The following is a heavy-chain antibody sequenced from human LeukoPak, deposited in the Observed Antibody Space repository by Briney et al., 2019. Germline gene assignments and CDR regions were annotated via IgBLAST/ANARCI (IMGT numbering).Heavy chain of an antibody. CDR2: ISNDGGNK. CDR3: AKVDIVATIDAGRLVDY. Sequence: GGSLSLSCAASGFTFSSYGMQWFRQAPDKGLEWVAAISNDGGNKYYADSVKGRFTISRDNSKNTLYLQMNSLRAEDTAVYYCAKVDIVATIDAGRLVDYWGQGTLVTVFS. J-gene: IGHJ4*02. D-gene: IGHD5-12*01. V-gene: IGHV3-30*18. CDR1: GFTFSSYG.